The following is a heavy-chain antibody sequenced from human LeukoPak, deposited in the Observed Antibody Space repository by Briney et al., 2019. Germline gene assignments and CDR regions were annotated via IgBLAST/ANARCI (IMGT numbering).Heavy chain of an antibody. CDR2: INHSGST. J-gene: IGHJ4*02. V-gene: IGHV4-34*01. CDR1: GGSFSGYY. Sequence: SETLSLTCAVYGGSFSGYYWSWVRQPPGKGLEWIGEINHSGSTNYNPSLKSRVTISVDPSKNKFSLKLSSVTAADTAVYYCASDIDSSGYYPDYWGQGTLVTVSS. D-gene: IGHD3-22*01. CDR3: ASDIDSSGYYPDY.